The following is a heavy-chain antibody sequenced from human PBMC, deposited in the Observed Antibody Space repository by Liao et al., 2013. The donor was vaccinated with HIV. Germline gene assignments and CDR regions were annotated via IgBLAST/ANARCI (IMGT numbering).Heavy chain of an antibody. CDR1: GGSIRSGDSY. J-gene: IGHJ3*02. CDR2: ISYTGST. CDR3: ARGHSSGWLGGGPFVI. Sequence: QVKLQESGPGLVKPSQTLSLTCTVSGGSIRSGDSYWSWIRQSPGKGLEWIGYISYTGSTYYSPSLKSRVTISVDTSQNQFSLRLSSVTAADTAVYYCARGHSSGWLGGGPFVIWGRRDEWSPSLQ. D-gene: IGHD3-22*01. V-gene: IGHV4-30-4*08.